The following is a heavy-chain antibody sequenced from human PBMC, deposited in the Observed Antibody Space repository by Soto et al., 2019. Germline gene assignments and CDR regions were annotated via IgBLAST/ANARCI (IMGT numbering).Heavy chain of an antibody. CDR2: IYPGDSET. V-gene: IGHV5-51*01. CDR1: GYTFATYW. Sequence: EVQLVQSGAEVTKTGESLKISCKASGYTFATYWIGWVRQLPGKGLEWIGIIYPGDSETRYNPPFEGQVTMSADRSTNTACLQWSSVKASDTAIYFCARVRPTPTSGGNGDYWGPGTLVTVSS. J-gene: IGHJ4*02. CDR3: ARVRPTPTSGGNGDY. D-gene: IGHD1-1*01.